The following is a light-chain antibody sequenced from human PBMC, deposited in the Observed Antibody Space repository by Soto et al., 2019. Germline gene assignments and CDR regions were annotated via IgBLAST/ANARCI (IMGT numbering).Light chain of an antibody. CDR2: LNSDGSH. J-gene: IGLJ1*01. CDR1: SGHSSYA. V-gene: IGLV4-69*01. CDR3: QTWGTGIRV. Sequence: QSVLTQSPSASASLGASVKLTRTLSSGHSSYAIAWHQQQPEKGPRYLMKLNSDGSHSKGDGIPDRLSGSSSGAERYLTISSLQSEDEADYYCQTWGTGIRVFGTGTKLTVL.